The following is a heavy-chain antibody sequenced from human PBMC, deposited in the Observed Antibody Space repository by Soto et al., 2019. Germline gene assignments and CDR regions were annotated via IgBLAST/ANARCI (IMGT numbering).Heavy chain of an antibody. Sequence: SETLSLTCTVSGGSISSYYWSWIRQPPGKGLKWIGYIYYSGSTNYNPSLKSRVTISVDTSKNQFSLKLSSVTAADTAVYYCARAIAAAGLDYWGQGTLVTVS. V-gene: IGHV4-59*01. CDR3: ARAIAAAGLDY. J-gene: IGHJ4*02. D-gene: IGHD6-13*01. CDR1: GGSISSYY. CDR2: IYYSGST.